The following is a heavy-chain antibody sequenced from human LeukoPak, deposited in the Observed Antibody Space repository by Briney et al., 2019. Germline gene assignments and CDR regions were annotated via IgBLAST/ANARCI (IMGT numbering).Heavy chain of an antibody. D-gene: IGHD2-2*01. J-gene: IGHJ4*02. V-gene: IGHV3-21*04. Sequence: GGSLRLSCAASGFTFSSYSMNWVRQAPGKGLEWVSSISSSSGHMYNADSVKGRFTISRDNAKNSLYLQMNSLRSDDTAVYYCARWAITLIGYCSSTSCYGDYWGQGTLVTVSS. CDR1: GFTFSSYS. CDR2: ISSSSGHM. CDR3: ARWAITLIGYCSSTSCYGDY.